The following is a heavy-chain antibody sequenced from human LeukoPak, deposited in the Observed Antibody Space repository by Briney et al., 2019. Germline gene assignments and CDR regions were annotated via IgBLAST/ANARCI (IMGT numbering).Heavy chain of an antibody. CDR2: MNPNSGIT. CDR3: AREDFYVSGSNDY. V-gene: IGHV1-8*03. J-gene: IGHJ4*02. Sequence: GASVKVSCKASGYSFTNYDINWVRQATGQGLEWMGWMNPNSGITAYAQKFQGRVTITRNTSISTAYMELSSLRSEDTAVYYCAREDFYVSGSNDYWGQGTLGSVSS. CDR1: GYSFTNYD. D-gene: IGHD3-22*01.